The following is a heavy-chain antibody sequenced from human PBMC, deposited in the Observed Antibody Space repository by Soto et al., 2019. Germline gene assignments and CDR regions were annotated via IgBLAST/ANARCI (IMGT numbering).Heavy chain of an antibody. CDR1: GFSLTTSGVG. J-gene: IGHJ4*02. V-gene: IGHV2-5*02. Sequence: QITLNESGPAVVRPTETLTLTCRFSGFSLTTSGVGVGWIRQSPGKAPEWLALIYWDDDKRYSASLKSRLTSTNDTSKNQVVLTVSDVDSTDTATYYCAHRVLRTVFGLVTTTAIYFDFWGQGTPVAVSS. CDR2: IYWDDDK. CDR3: AHRVLRTVFGLVTTTAIYFDF. D-gene: IGHD3-3*01.